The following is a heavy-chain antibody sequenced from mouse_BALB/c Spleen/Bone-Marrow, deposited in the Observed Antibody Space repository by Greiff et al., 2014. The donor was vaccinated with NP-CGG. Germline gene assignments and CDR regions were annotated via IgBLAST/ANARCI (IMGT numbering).Heavy chain of an antibody. V-gene: IGHV1-54*01. CDR3: ARYDGYFDY. D-gene: IGHD2-3*01. J-gene: IGHJ2*01. Sequence: QVQLQQPGAELVRPGTSVKVSCKASGYAFTDYLMEWLKQRPGQGLERIGVINPGSGSTNYNEKFKDKATLTADKSSSTAYMQLSSLTSDDSAVYFCARYDGYFDYWGQGTILTVSS. CDR1: GYAFTDYL. CDR2: INPGSGST.